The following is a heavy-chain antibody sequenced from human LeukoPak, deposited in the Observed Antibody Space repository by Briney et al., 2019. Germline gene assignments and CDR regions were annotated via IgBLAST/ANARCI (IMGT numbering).Heavy chain of an antibody. CDR3: AKDILKEGGSYPVD. CDR2: FSGASGNS. V-gene: IGHV3-43*02. CDR1: GFSFDDYA. Sequence: GGSLRLSCATSGFSFDDYAMHWVRQAPGKGLEWVSLFSGASGNSFYADSVKGRFTISRDKSKNYLYLHMSSLRTEDSALYYCAKDILKEGGSYPVDWGQGTLVTVSS. D-gene: IGHD3-16*02. J-gene: IGHJ4*02.